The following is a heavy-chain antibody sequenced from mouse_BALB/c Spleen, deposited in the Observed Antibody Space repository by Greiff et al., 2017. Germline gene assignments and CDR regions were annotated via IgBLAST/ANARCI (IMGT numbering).Heavy chain of an antibody. CDR1: GYTFSSYW. J-gene: IGHJ4*01. V-gene: IGHV1-9*01. CDR2: ILPGSGST. D-gene: IGHD2-2*01. CDR3: ARDASGYDGYAMDY. Sequence: QVQLQQSGAELMKPGASVKISCKATGYTFSSYWIEWVKQRPGHGLEWIGEILPGSGSTNYNEKFKGKATFTADTSSNTAYMQLSSLTSEDSAVYYCARDASGYDGYAMDYWGQGTSVTVSS.